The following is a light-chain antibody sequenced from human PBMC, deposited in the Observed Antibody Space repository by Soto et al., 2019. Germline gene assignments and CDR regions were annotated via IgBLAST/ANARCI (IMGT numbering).Light chain of an antibody. CDR1: SSDVGGYNF. CDR2: EVS. J-gene: IGLJ3*02. CDR3: SSYTTRSSWV. Sequence: QSALTQPASVSGSPGQSITISCTGTSSDVGGYNFVSWYQHHPGKAPKLMIYEVSNRPSGVSNRFSGSKSGNTASLTISGLRAEDEADYYCSSYTTRSSWVFGGGTKLTVL. V-gene: IGLV2-14*01.